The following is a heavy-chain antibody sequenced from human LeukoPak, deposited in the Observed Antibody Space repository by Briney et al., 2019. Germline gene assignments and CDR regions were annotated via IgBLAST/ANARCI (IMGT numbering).Heavy chain of an antibody. D-gene: IGHD5-12*01. V-gene: IGHV4-34*01. CDR1: GGSFSGYY. J-gene: IGHJ4*02. CDR3: ARRNSGGYCAY. CDR2: INHSGSA. Sequence: SETLSLTCAVDGGSFSGYYWSWIRQPPGRGLEWIGEINHSGSANYNPSLKGRVTISVDTSKNQFSLKLSAVTAADTAVYYCARRNSGGYCAYWGQGTLVTVSS.